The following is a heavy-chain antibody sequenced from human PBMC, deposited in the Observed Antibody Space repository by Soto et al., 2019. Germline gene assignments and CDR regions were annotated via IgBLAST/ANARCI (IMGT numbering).Heavy chain of an antibody. D-gene: IGHD6-6*01. CDR1: GFTFENYV. J-gene: IGHJ5*02. CDR2: ISWNRGSI. CDR3: VKGRDSSPSSWFDP. Sequence: EVQLVESGGGLVQPGRSLRLSCAASGFTFENYVMHWVRQAPGKGLEWVSGISWNRGSIGYVDSVRGRFTISRDNAKNSLYLQMNSLRAEDTAFYYCVKGRDSSPSSWFDPWGQGTLVTVSS. V-gene: IGHV3-9*01.